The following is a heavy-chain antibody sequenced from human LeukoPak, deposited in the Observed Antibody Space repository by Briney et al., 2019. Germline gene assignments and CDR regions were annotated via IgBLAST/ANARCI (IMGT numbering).Heavy chain of an antibody. D-gene: IGHD1-26*01. Sequence: GESLKISCKGSGYRFSIYWIAWVRQMPGKGLEWLGIIYPGDSDTRYSPSFQGQVTVSVDNSTNTAYLQWSSLKATDTAIYYCARRVGANDAFDFWGQGTMVNVFS. J-gene: IGHJ3*01. CDR1: GYRFSIYW. V-gene: IGHV5-51*01. CDR2: IYPGDSDT. CDR3: ARRVGANDAFDF.